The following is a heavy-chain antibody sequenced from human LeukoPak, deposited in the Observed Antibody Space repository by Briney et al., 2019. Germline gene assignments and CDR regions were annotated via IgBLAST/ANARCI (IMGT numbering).Heavy chain of an antibody. V-gene: IGHV1-46*01. D-gene: IGHD5-18*01. Sequence: ASVKVSCKPFGYSFTRYYTHWVRQARGQGLEWMGIINPSGGTTSYAPRLQDRVTITTDTSTNTAYSELSSLRSEDTAVYFCAIVRGYSLFDYWGQGSLVTVSS. CDR2: INPSGGTT. CDR3: AIVRGYSLFDY. CDR1: GYSFTRYY. J-gene: IGHJ4*02.